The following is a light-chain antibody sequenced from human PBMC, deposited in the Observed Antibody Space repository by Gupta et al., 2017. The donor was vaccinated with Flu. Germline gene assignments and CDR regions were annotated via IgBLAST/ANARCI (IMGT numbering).Light chain of an antibody. J-gene: IGKJ4*01. CDR1: QSVSSY. Sequence: GERATLSFRATQSVSSYLAWYQQKPGQAPRLLIYDTSKRASGVPARFSGSGSGTDFTLTVSSLEPEDFAVYYCQQRRDWPLTFGGGTKVEIE. CDR2: DTS. CDR3: QQRRDWPLT. V-gene: IGKV3-11*01.